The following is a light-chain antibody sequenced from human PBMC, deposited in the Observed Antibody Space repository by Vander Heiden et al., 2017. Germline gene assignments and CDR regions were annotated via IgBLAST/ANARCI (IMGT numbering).Light chain of an antibody. CDR1: QGISSY. J-gene: IGKJ4*01. V-gene: IGKV1-8*01. CDR2: AAS. Sequence: AIRMTQSPSSFSASTGDRVTITCRASQGISSYLAWYQQKPGKAPKLLIYAASTLQSGVPSRFSGSGSGTDFTLTISCLQSEDFATYYCKQYYSYPLTFGGGTKVXIK. CDR3: KQYYSYPLT.